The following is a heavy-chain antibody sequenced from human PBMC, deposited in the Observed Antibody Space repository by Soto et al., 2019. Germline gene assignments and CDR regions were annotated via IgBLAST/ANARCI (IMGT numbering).Heavy chain of an antibody. D-gene: IGHD2-15*01. V-gene: IGHV1-69*02. J-gene: IGHJ6*02. CDR3: ARGGYCSGGSCYSYYYYGMDV. CDR2: IIPILGIA. Sequence: QVQLVQSGAEVKKPGSSVKVSCKASGGTFSSYTISWVRQAPGQGLEWMGRIIPILGIANYAQKFQGRVTITADKSTSTAYMELSSLRSEDTAVYYCARGGYCSGGSCYSYYYYGMDVWGQGTTVTVSS. CDR1: GGTFSSYT.